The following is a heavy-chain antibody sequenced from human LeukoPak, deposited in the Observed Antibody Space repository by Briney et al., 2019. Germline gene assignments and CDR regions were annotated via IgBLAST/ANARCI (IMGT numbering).Heavy chain of an antibody. CDR3: ARMDSSSSQFGGY. J-gene: IGHJ4*02. CDR2: MNPNSGNT. CDR1: GYTFTCYD. Sequence: GASVKVSCKASGYTFTCYDINWVRQATGQGLEWMGWMNPNSGNTGYAQKFQGRVTMTRNTSISTAYMELSSLRSEDTAVYYCARMDSSSSQFGGYWGQGTLVTVSS. V-gene: IGHV1-8*01. D-gene: IGHD6-6*01.